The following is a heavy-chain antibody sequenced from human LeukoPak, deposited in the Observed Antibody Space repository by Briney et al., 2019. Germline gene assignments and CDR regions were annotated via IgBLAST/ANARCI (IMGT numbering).Heavy chain of an antibody. CDR2: ISGSGDAT. V-gene: IGHV3-23*01. CDR1: GFTFSYYG. J-gene: IGHJ4*02. D-gene: IGHD4-17*01. CDR3: AKDVDYGDYVVY. Sequence: GGSLRLSCAASGFTFSYYGMSWVRQAPGKGLEWVSSISGSGDATYYADSVKGRFTISRDNSKNTLYLQMNSLRAEDTAIYYCAKDVDYGDYVVYWGQGTLVTVSS.